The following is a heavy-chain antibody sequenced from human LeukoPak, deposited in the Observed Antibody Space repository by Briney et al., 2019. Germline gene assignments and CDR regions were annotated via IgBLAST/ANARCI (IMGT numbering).Heavy chain of an antibody. J-gene: IGHJ4*02. CDR2: IWYDGSNK. CDR1: GFTFSSYG. D-gene: IGHD6-19*01. V-gene: IGHV3-33*01. CDR3: AGEGVAGTFDY. Sequence: GRSLRLSCAASGFTFSSYGMHWVRQAPGKGLEWVAVIWYDGSNKYYADSVKGRFTISRDNSKNTLYLQMNSLRAEDTAVYYCAGEGVAGTFDYWGQGTLVTVSS.